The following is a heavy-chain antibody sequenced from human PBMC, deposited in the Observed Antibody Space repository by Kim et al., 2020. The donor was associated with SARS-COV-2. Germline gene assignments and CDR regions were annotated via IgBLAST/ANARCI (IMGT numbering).Heavy chain of an antibody. CDR2: IIPIFGTA. CDR1: GGTFSSYA. CDR3: ASQRLDAGGHGPDYYYYYGMDV. J-gene: IGHJ6*02. V-gene: IGHV1-69*13. D-gene: IGHD2-2*01. Sequence: SVKVSCKASGGTFSSYAISWVRQAPGQGLEWMGGIIPIFGTANYAQKFQGRVTITADESTSTAYMELSSLRSEDTAVYYCASQRLDAGGHGPDYYYYYGMDVWGQGTTVTVSS.